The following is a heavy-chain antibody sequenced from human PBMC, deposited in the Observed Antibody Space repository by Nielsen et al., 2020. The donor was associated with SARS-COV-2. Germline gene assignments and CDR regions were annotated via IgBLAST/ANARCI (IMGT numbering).Heavy chain of an antibody. Sequence: GESLKNSCAASGFTFSSYGMHWVRQAPGKGLEWVAVISYDGSNKYYADSVKGRFTISRDNAKNSLYLQMNSLRAEDTALYYCAKDTREWLLSGLSYYGMDVWGQGTTVTVSS. CDR3: AKDTREWLLSGLSYYGMDV. CDR1: GFTFSSYG. CDR2: ISYDGSNK. D-gene: IGHD3-3*01. J-gene: IGHJ6*02. V-gene: IGHV3-30*18.